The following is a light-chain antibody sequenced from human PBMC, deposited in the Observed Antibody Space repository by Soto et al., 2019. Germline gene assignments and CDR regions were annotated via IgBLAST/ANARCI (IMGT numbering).Light chain of an antibody. CDR2: EVS. J-gene: IGLJ1*01. CDR3: SSFTSSSTLEV. Sequence: QSALTQPASVSGSPGQSITISCTGTSSDVGGYHYVSWYQQHPGKAPKLMLYEVSSRPSGVSHRFSGSKSGNTASLTISGLQAEDEADYYCSSFTSSSTLEVFGTGTKVTVL. V-gene: IGLV2-14*01. CDR1: SSDVGGYHY.